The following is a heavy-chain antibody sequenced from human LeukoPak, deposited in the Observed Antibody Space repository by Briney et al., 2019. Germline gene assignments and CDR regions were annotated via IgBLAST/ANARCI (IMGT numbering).Heavy chain of an antibody. CDR3: ARGSGGNSRFDP. D-gene: IGHD2/OR15-2a*01. CDR1: GGSFSGYY. Sequence: SETLSLTCAVYGGSFSGYYWSWIRQPPGKGLEWIGEINHSGSTNYNPSLKSRVTISVDTSKNQFSLKLSSVTAADTAVYYCARGSGGNSRFDPWGQGTLVTVSS. CDR2: INHSGST. J-gene: IGHJ5*02. V-gene: IGHV4-34*01.